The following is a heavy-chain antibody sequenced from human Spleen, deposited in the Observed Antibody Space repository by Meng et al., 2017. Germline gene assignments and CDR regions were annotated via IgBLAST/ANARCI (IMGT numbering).Heavy chain of an antibody. CDR1: GYTFPDYW. D-gene: IGHD6-13*01. J-gene: IGHJ4*02. CDR2: INPKSGDT. CDR3: ARDEDISAAGKLFGDY. V-gene: IGHV1-2*06. Sequence: VEVVQRGDEVKQPGSSVKVSGKASGYTFPDYWLHWVRRAPGQGLEWMGRINPKSGDTHYAQRFQGRVTMTGDTSISTAYMELSGLRSDDTAMYYCARDEDISAAGKLFGDYWGQGTLVTVSS.